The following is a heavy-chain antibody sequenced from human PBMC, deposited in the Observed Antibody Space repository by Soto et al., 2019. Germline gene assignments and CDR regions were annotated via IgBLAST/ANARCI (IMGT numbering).Heavy chain of an antibody. D-gene: IGHD2-15*01. CDR2: IIPIFGTA. CDR1: GGTFSSYA. CDR3: ARDSVVVVAATPHYYYGMDV. J-gene: IGHJ6*02. Sequence: QVQLVQSGAEVKKPGSSVKVSCKASGGTFSSYAISWVRQAPGQGLEWMGGIIPIFGTANYAQKFQGRVTITADESTSTAYMELSSLRSEDTAVYYCARDSVVVVAATPHYYYGMDVWGQGTTVTVSS. V-gene: IGHV1-69*12.